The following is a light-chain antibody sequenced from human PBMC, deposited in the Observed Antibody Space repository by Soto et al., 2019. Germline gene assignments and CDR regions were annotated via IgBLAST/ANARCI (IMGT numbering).Light chain of an antibody. Sequence: QSVLTQPASVCGSPGQSITISCTGTISDIGGYEYVSWYQQHPGTAPRLMIYEVTYRPSGVSNRFSGSKSGSTASLTISGLQAEDEADYYCSSYTDSSTLGLYVFGTGTKVTVL. CDR1: ISDIGGYEY. V-gene: IGLV2-14*01. CDR2: EVT. CDR3: SSYTDSSTLGLYV. J-gene: IGLJ1*01.